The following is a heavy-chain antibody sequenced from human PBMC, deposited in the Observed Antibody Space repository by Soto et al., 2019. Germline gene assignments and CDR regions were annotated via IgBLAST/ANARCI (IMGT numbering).Heavy chain of an antibody. J-gene: IGHJ6*02. CDR3: ARGGLQHALDV. CDR1: GFTFSNYW. CDR2: VNNDGTDT. V-gene: IGHV3-74*03. D-gene: IGHD6-13*01. Sequence: EVQLVESGGGLVQPGGSLRLSCAASGFTFSNYWMYWVRQAPGKGLVWVSRVNNDGTDTTHADSVKGRFTISRDNAENTLYPQMNSLRAEDTAVHYCARGGLQHALDVWGQGSTVTVSS.